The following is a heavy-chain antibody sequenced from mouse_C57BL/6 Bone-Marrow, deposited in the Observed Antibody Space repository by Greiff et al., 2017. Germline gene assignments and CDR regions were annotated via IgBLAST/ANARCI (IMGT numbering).Heavy chain of an antibody. J-gene: IGHJ4*01. CDR2: IDPSDSYT. D-gene: IGHD3-2*02. CDR3: AREVSSGYYAMDY. V-gene: IGHV1-69*01. Sequence: VQLQQPGPELVMPGASVKLSCKASGYTFTSYWMHWVKQRPGQGLEWIGEIDPSDSYTNYNQKFKGKSTLTVDKSSSTAYMQLSSLTSEDSAVYYCAREVSSGYYAMDYWGQGTSVTVSS. CDR1: GYTFTSYW.